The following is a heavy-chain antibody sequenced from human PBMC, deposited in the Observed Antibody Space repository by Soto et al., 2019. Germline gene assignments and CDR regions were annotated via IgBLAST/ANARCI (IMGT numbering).Heavy chain of an antibody. J-gene: IGHJ4*02. CDR1: GFNFKKFA. CDR2: ISCCGGST. Sequence: GGSLRLSCVASGFNFKKFAMSWVRQGPGEGLEWVSGISCCGGSTSYADSVKGRFSIARDDSTNTLSLQMNNLRVEDTAQYYWAKADGEQWLLPHLDKWGQGTMVTVSS. D-gene: IGHD6-19*01. V-gene: IGHV3-23*01. CDR3: AKADGEQWLLPHLDK.